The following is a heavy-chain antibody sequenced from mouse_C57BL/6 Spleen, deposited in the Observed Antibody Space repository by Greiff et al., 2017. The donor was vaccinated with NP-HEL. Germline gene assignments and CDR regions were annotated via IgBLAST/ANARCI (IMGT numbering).Heavy chain of an antibody. CDR2: ISSGGDYI. J-gene: IGHJ2*01. Sequence: EVQGVESGEGLVKPGGSLKLSCAASGFTFSSYAMSWVRQTPEKRLEWVAYISSGGDYIYYADNVKGRFTISRDNARNTLYQQMSSLKSEDTAMYYCTREGGRGYYFDYWGQGTTLTVSS. D-gene: IGHD3-3*01. V-gene: IGHV5-9-1*02. CDR3: TREGGRGYYFDY. CDR1: GFTFSSYA.